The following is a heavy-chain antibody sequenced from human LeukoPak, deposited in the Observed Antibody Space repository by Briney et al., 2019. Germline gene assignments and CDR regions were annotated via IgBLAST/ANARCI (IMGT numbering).Heavy chain of an antibody. D-gene: IGHD5-24*01. V-gene: IGHV4-34*01. CDR2: INHSGST. Sequence: PSETLSLTCAVYGGSFSGYYWSWIRQPPGKGLEWIGEINHSGSTNYNPSLKSRVTISVDTSKNQFSLKLSSVTAADTAVYYCARRGRIDGLDYWGQGTLVTVSS. CDR1: GGSFSGYY. J-gene: IGHJ4*02. CDR3: ARRGRIDGLDY.